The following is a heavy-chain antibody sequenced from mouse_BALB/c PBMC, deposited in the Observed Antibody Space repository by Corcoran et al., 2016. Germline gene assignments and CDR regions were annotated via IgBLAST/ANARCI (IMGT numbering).Heavy chain of an antibody. J-gene: IGHJ4*01. V-gene: IGHV9-3-1*01. CDR2: INTYTGEP. CDR3: AREPRSMDY. Sequence: QIQLVQSEPELKKPGATVTISCKASGYTFTNYGMHWVKQAPGKGVKRMGWINTYTGEPTYADDFKGRFAFSLETSASTAYLQINHLKNEDTATYFCAREPRSMDYWGQGTSVTVSS. CDR1: GYTFTNYG.